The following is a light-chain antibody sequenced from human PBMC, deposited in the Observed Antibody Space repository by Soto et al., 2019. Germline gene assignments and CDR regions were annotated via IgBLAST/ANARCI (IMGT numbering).Light chain of an antibody. CDR1: QSVSSY. CDR2: DAS. V-gene: IGKV3-11*01. Sequence: EIVLTQSPATLSLSPGERATLSCRASQSVSSYLAWYQQKPGQAPRLLIYDASNRATGIPARFSGSGSGTYFTLTISSLEPDDFAVYYCQQRSNWPLTFGGGTKVEIK. CDR3: QQRSNWPLT. J-gene: IGKJ4*01.